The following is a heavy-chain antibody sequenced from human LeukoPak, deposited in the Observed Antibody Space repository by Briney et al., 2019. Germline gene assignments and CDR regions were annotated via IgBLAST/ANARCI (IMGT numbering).Heavy chain of an antibody. CDR1: GYTFNDFV. Sequence: GGSLRLSCTASGYTFNDFVMQWVRQVPGKSLELVALISEDGGTTDYASSVEGRFTTSRDNTQKSLFLDMNNLGTEDTALYHCANSDHGHHGIFAGRGSPYYYYYLDVWGKGTTVIVSS. J-gene: IGHJ6*03. V-gene: IGHV3-43*02. D-gene: IGHD4/OR15-4a*01. CDR2: ISEDGGTT. CDR3: ANSDHGHHGIFAGRGSPYYYYYLDV.